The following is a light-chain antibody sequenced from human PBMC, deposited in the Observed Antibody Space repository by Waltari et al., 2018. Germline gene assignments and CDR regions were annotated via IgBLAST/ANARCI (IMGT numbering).Light chain of an antibody. Sequence: SFVLTQPPSVSVAPGLTARITCGANNIGRKNVHWYQQKSGQAPVLVVYDDSDRPSGIPWRLSGSNSGNTATLTISRVEAGDEADFYCQVWDIDSDHPVFGTGTTVTVL. CDR1: NIGRKN. CDR2: DDS. J-gene: IGLJ1*01. V-gene: IGLV3-21*02. CDR3: QVWDIDSDHPV.